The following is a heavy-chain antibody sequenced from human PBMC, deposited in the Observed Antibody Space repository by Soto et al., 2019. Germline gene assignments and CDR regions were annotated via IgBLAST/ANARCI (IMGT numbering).Heavy chain of an antibody. Sequence: QVRLVQSGAEVKKPGASVQVSCKASGYTFTSFGISWVRQAPGQGLEWRGWISAHNGNTNYAENLQGRVTMTTDTSTSTAYMELRSLRSDDTAVYYCARDHRGGTEAFDIWGQGTMVTVSS. J-gene: IGHJ3*02. CDR3: ARDHRGGTEAFDI. CDR1: GYTFTSFG. V-gene: IGHV1-18*01. CDR2: ISAHNGNT. D-gene: IGHD2-15*01.